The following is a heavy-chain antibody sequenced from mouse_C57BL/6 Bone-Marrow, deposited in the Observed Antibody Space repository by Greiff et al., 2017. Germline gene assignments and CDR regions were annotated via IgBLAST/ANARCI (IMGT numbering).Heavy chain of an antibody. CDR2: IYPRSGNT. CDR1: GYTFTSYG. J-gene: IGHJ3*01. CDR3: ARGFYGYDWFAY. Sequence: QVQLKQSGAELARPGASVKLSCKASGYTFTSYGISWVKQRPGQGLEWIGEIYPRSGNTYYNEKFKGKATLTADKSSSTAYMELRSLTSEDSAVYFCARGFYGYDWFAYWGQGTLVTVSA. V-gene: IGHV1-81*01. D-gene: IGHD2-2*01.